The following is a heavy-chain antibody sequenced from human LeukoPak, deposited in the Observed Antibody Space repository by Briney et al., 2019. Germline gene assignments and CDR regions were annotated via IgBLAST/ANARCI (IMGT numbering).Heavy chain of an antibody. D-gene: IGHD4-11*01. J-gene: IGHJ6*03. CDR3: ARDRVTTSSWPRVEYYYMDV. CDR1: GFTVTNNY. V-gene: IGHV3-7*01. Sequence: GGSLRLSCAASGFTVTNNYMSWVRQAPGKGLEWVANIKQDGSEKYYVDSVKGRFTISRDNARNSLYLQMNSLRAEDTAVYYCARDRVTTSSWPRVEYYYMDVWGKGTTVTISS. CDR2: IKQDGSEK.